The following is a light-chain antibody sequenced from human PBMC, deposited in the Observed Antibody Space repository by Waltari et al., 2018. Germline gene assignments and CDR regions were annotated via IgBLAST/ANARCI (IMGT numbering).Light chain of an antibody. Sequence: SYELTQPPSVSVSPGQTARITCSGVALPKKYIYWYQQKLGQAPVLVIYEDRKRPSGVPKRFSGSSSGTTATLTISGAQVEDEADYHCYSTDSSGNHRVFGGGTKLVVL. V-gene: IGLV3-10*01. CDR3: YSTDSSGNHRV. J-gene: IGLJ2*01. CDR2: EDR. CDR1: ALPKKY.